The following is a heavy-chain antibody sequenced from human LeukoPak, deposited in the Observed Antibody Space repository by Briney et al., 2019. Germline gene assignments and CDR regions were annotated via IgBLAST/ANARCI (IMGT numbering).Heavy chain of an antibody. Sequence: GGSLRLSCTDTGFTFCDYARSWVPQAPGKGLEWVGFIRSKAYGGTTEYAASVKGRFTISRDDSKSIAYLQMNSLKTEDTAVYYCTRVRIAARRYYYYGMDVWGQGTTVTVSS. D-gene: IGHD6-6*01. J-gene: IGHJ6*02. CDR3: TRVRIAARRYYYYGMDV. CDR2: IRSKAYGGTT. V-gene: IGHV3-49*04. CDR1: GFTFCDYA.